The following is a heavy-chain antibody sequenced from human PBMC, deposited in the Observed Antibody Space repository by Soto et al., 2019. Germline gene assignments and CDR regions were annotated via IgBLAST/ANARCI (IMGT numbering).Heavy chain of an antibody. CDR1: GFTFSDYY. D-gene: IGHD2-15*01. J-gene: IGHJ4*02. CDR2: INSDGSST. V-gene: IGHV3-74*01. CDR3: ARDQGYCSGGSCYVAGY. Sequence: GGSLRLSCTVSGFTFSDYYMSWIRQAPGKGLVWVSRINSDGSSTAYADSVMGRFTISRDNAKNTLYLQMNSLRAEDTAVYYCARDQGYCSGGSCYVAGYWGQGTLVTVSS.